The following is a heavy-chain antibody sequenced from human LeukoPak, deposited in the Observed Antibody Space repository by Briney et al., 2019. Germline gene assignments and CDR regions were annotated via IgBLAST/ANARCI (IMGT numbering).Heavy chain of an antibody. Sequence: GGSLRLSCAASGFNFSDYNMNWVRQAPGKGLEWVSVISSSSKYIYYADSVKGRFTISRDNSKNTLYLQMNSLRAEDTAVYYCARDLRSTGGGWGQGTLVTVSS. CDR1: GFNFSDYN. CDR3: ARDLRSTGGG. J-gene: IGHJ4*02. V-gene: IGHV3-21*01. D-gene: IGHD2-8*02. CDR2: ISSSSKYI.